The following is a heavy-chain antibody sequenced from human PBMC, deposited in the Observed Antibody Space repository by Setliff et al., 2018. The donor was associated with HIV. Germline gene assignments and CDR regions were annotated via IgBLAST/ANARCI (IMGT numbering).Heavy chain of an antibody. CDR2: MYYSGST. CDR1: GGSISSSSYY. Sequence: SETLSLTCTVSGGSISSSSYYWGWIRQPPGKGLEWIGSMYYSGSTYYNPSLKSRVTISVDTSKNQFSLKVSSVTAADTAVYYCARVRPLNYGSGAYPYYFDYWGQGTLVTVSS. D-gene: IGHD3-10*01. CDR3: ARVRPLNYGSGAYPYYFDY. V-gene: IGHV4-39*01. J-gene: IGHJ4*02.